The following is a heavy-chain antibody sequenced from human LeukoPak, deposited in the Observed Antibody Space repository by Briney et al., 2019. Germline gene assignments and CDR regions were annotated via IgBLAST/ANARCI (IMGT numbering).Heavy chain of an antibody. J-gene: IGHJ5*02. D-gene: IGHD2-2*02. CDR1: GFTFSSYW. Sequence: GGSLRLSCAASGFTFSSYWMSWVRQAPGKGLEWVANIKQDGSEKYYVDSVKGRFTISRDNAKNSLYLLMNSLRAEDTAVYYCAKVRGEYQLLYGYNWFDPWGQGTLVTVSS. V-gene: IGHV3-7*01. CDR2: IKQDGSEK. CDR3: AKVRGEYQLLYGYNWFDP.